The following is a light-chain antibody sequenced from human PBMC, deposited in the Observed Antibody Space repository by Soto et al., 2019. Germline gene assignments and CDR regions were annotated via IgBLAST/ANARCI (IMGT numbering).Light chain of an antibody. CDR1: SSNIGNNY. CDR3: GTWDSSLLYV. V-gene: IGLV1-51*02. J-gene: IGLJ1*01. CDR2: ENN. Sequence: QPVLTQPPSVSAAPGQKVTISCSRSSSNIGNNYVSWYQQLPGTAPKLLIYENNKRPSGIPDRFSGSKSGTSATLGVTGLQTGDEADYYCGTWDSSLLYVFGTGTKVTVL.